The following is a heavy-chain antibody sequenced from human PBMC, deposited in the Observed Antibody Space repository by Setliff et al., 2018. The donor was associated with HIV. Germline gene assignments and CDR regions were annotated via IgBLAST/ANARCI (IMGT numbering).Heavy chain of an antibody. Sequence: PGGSLRLSCTAPGSTFNFFAVSWVRQAPGKGLEWISGISGCGSGSRTDYVDSVKGRFTISRDNSKNTLYLQLNSLRPEDTAIYYCAKHECCGGCYYYMDVRGKGTTVTVSS. CDR1: GSTFNFFA. J-gene: IGHJ6*03. CDR2: ISGCGSGSRT. CDR3: AKHECCGGCYYYMDV. V-gene: IGHV3-23*01. D-gene: IGHD2-21*01.